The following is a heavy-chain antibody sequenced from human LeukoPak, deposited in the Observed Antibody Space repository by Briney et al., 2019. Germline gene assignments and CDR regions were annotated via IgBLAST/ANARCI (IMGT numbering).Heavy chain of an antibody. CDR2: IYYSGRT. V-gene: IGHV4-59*08. Sequence: PSETLSLTCTVSGVSITGHYWSWIRQSPGIGLEWIGFIYYSGRTRYNPSLHSRVTISADTSKSHLSLKLTSVTAADTAIYYCARLLDNDSSGDPDTFDMWGQGIQVTVSS. D-gene: IGHD3-22*01. CDR1: GVSITGHY. CDR3: ARLLDNDSSGDPDTFDM. J-gene: IGHJ3*02.